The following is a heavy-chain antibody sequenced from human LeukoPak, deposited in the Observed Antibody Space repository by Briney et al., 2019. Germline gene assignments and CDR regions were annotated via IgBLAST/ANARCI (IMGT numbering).Heavy chain of an antibody. Sequence: GGSLRLSCAASGFTFSDYYMSWIRQAPGKGLEWLSYISGSGSNTQYEDSVKGRFTISRDNAENSLYLQMNSLSAEDTAVYYGARGQNWFDPWGQGTLVTVSS. CDR1: GFTFSDYY. V-gene: IGHV3-11*01. CDR3: ARGQNWFDP. J-gene: IGHJ5*02. CDR2: ISGSGSNT.